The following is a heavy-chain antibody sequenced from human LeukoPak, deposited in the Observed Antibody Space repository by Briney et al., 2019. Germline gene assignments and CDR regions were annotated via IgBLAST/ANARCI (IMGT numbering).Heavy chain of an antibody. CDR2: IYSSGST. Sequence: PSETLSLTCTVSGGSISSYYWSWIRQPAGKGLEWIGRIYSSGSTNYTPSLKSRVSLSVDTSRNQFSLKVNSVTAAGTAVYYCARMYSGTYGGIDYWGEGTPGTVSS. CDR1: GGSISSYY. J-gene: IGHJ4*02. V-gene: IGHV4-4*07. D-gene: IGHD1-26*01. CDR3: ARMYSGTYGGIDY.